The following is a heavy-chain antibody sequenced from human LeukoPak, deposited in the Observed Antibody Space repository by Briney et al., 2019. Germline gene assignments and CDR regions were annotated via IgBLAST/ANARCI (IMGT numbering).Heavy chain of an antibody. J-gene: IGHJ5*02. CDR1: GFTFGSYW. V-gene: IGHV3-74*01. Sequence: PGGSLRLSCAASGFTFGSYWMHWVRQAPGKGLVWVSRINSDGSSTSYADSVKGRFTISRDNAKNTLYLQMNSLRAEDTAVYYCARGVASGWFDPWGQGTLVTVSS. D-gene: IGHD5-12*01. CDR2: INSDGSST. CDR3: ARGVASGWFDP.